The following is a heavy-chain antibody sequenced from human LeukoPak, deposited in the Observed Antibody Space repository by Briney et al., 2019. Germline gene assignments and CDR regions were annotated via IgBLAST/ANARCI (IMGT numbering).Heavy chain of an antibody. V-gene: IGHV3-7*01. CDR1: GFSFSNYW. D-gene: IGHD6-13*01. CDR2: IKQDGSEK. Sequence: PGGSLRLSCAASGFSFSNYWMSWVRQAPGKGLEWVANIKQDGSEKYYVDSVKGRFTISRDNAKNSLYLQMNSLSAEDTAVYYCGSIGSSWYEDYCGQGTLVTVSS. J-gene: IGHJ4*02. CDR3: GSIGSSWYEDY.